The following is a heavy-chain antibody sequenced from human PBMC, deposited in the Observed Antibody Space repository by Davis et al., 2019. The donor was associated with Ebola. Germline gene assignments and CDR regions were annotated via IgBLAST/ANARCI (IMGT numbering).Heavy chain of an antibody. CDR2: ISSSSSYI. V-gene: IGHV3-21*01. Sequence: GESLKISCAASGFTFSSYSMNWVRQAPGKGLEWVSSISSSSSYIYYADSVKGRFTISRDNAKNTLYLQMNSLRAEDTAVYYCARRRFGYSSVGHYFDYWGQGTLVTVSS. CDR1: GFTFSSYS. J-gene: IGHJ4*02. CDR3: ARRRFGYSSVGHYFDY. D-gene: IGHD6-19*01.